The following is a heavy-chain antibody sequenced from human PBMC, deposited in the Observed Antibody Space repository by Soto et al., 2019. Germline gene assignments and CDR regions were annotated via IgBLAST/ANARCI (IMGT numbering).Heavy chain of an antibody. J-gene: IGHJ5*02. CDR2: IYYSGST. CDR1: GGSISSGGYY. D-gene: IGHD2-2*01. Sequence: PSETLSLTCTVSGGSISSGGYYWSWIRQHPGKGLEWIGYIYYSGSTYYNLSLKSRVTISVDTSKNQFSLKLSSVTAADTAVYYCARGVNQLLPDNWFDPWGQGTLVTVSS. CDR3: ARGVNQLLPDNWFDP. V-gene: IGHV4-31*03.